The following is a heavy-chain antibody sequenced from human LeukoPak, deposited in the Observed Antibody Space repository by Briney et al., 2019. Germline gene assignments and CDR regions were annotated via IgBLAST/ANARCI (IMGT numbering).Heavy chain of an antibody. Sequence: GGSLRLSCAASGFTFSSYEMNWVRQAPGKGLEWVSYISSSGSTIYYADSVKGRFTISRDNAKNSLYLQMNSLRAEDTAVYYCARGPDYSGRLTYYFDYWGQGTLVTVSS. J-gene: IGHJ4*02. D-gene: IGHD4-11*01. V-gene: IGHV3-48*03. CDR3: ARGPDYSGRLTYYFDY. CDR2: ISSSGSTI. CDR1: GFTFSSYE.